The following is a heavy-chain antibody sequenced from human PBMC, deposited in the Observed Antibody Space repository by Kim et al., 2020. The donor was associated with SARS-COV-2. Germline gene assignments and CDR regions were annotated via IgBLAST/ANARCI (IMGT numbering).Heavy chain of an antibody. Sequence: SETLSLTCAVSGGSISSSNWWSWVRQPPGKGLEWIGEIYHSGSTNYNPSLKSRVTISVDKSKNQFSLKLSSVTAADTAVYYCAMYYYDSSGYYVYWGQGTLVTVSS. V-gene: IGHV4-4*02. CDR3: AMYYYDSSGYYVY. D-gene: IGHD3-22*01. J-gene: IGHJ4*02. CDR2: IYHSGST. CDR1: GGSISSSNW.